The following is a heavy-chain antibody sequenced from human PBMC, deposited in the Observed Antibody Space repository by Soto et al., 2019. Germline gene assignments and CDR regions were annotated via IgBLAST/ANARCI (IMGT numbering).Heavy chain of an antibody. V-gene: IGHV3-23*01. Sequence: PGGSLRLSCAASGFTFSSYAMTWVRQAPGKGLEWVSSISYSGVSTYYADSVKVRFTISRDSSEDTLSLQMNSLRVEDTAVYYCARTRGYSDYDLHXWGQGTLVTVSX. D-gene: IGHD5-12*01. J-gene: IGHJ4*02. CDR1: GFTFSSYA. CDR2: ISYSGVST. CDR3: ARTRGYSDYDLHX.